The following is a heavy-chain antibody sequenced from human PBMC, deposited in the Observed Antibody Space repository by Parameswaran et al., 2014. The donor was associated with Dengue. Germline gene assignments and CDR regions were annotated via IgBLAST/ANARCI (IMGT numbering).Heavy chain of an antibody. CDR3: ARPLDVEVGATAVYFDY. D-gene: IGHD1-26*01. J-gene: IGHJ4*02. V-gene: IGHV5-51*01. Sequence: VRQMPGKGLEWMGIIYPGDSDTRYSPSFQGQVTISADKSISTAYLQWSSLKASDTAMYYCARPLDVEVGATAVYFDYWGQGTLVTVSS. CDR2: IYPGDSDT.